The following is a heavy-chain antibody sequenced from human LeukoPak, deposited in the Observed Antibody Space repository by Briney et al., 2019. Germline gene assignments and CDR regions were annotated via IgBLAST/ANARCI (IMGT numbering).Heavy chain of an antibody. CDR1: GYSFTSYG. Sequence: GASVKVSCKASGYSFTSYGISWVRQAPGQGLERMRWISAYNGNTNYAQKFQGRVTMTTDTSTSTGYMELRSLRSDDTAVYYCERDFRATFGGVMASAFDYWGQGTLVTVSP. J-gene: IGHJ4*02. V-gene: IGHV1-18*01. D-gene: IGHD3-16*01. CDR2: ISAYNGNT. CDR3: ERDFRATFGGVMASAFDY.